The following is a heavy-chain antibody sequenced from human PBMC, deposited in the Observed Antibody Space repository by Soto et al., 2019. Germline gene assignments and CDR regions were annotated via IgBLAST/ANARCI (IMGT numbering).Heavy chain of an antibody. CDR1: GGSISSYY. D-gene: IGHD5-12*01. CDR3: ARVTNSGYESYFDE. Sequence: SETLSLTCTVSGGSISSYYWSWIRQPPGKGLEWIGYIYYSGSTNYNPSLKSRVTISVDTSKNQFSLKLSSVTAADTAVYYCARVTNSGYESYFDEWGQGTLVTVSS. J-gene: IGHJ4*02. CDR2: IYYSGST. V-gene: IGHV4-59*01.